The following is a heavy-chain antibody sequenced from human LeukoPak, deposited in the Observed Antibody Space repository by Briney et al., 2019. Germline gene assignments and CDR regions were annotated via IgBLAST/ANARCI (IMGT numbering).Heavy chain of an antibody. Sequence: PGGSLRLSCAASGFTFSSYWMSWVRQAPGKGLEWVPSISGSGDSTYYADSVKGRFTISRDNSKNTLYLQMNSLRAEDTAVYYCAKDGSRAWDIGFQHWGQGTLVTVSS. CDR1: GFTFSSYW. V-gene: IGHV3-23*01. D-gene: IGHD2-15*01. CDR2: ISGSGDST. CDR3: AKDGSRAWDIGFQH. J-gene: IGHJ1*01.